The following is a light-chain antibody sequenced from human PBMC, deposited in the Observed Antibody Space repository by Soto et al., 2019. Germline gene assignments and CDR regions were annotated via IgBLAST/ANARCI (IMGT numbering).Light chain of an antibody. J-gene: IGKJ3*01. CDR2: VAS. V-gene: IGKV1-27*01. CDR1: QGISNY. CDR3: QKYNRAPFT. Sequence: DIQMTQSPSSLSASVGDRVTITCRASQGISNYLAWYQQKPGEVPKLLIYVASTLQSGVPSRFSGSGSGTDFTLTINSLQPEDVATYYCQKYNRAPFTFGPGTKVDIK.